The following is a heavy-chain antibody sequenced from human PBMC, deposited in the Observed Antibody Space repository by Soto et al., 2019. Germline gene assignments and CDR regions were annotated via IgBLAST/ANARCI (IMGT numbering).Heavy chain of an antibody. CDR2: ISYDGSNK. D-gene: IGHD3-3*01. V-gene: IGHV3-30*18. CDR1: GFTFSSYG. Sequence: QVQLVESGGGVVQPGRSLRLSCAASGFTFSSYGMHWVRQAPGKGLEWVAVISYDGSNKYYADSVKGRFTISRDNSKNTLYLHMNSLRAEDTAVYYCANSDFWSGPNVPHVGLFDYWGQGTLVTVSS. J-gene: IGHJ4*02. CDR3: ANSDFWSGPNVPHVGLFDY.